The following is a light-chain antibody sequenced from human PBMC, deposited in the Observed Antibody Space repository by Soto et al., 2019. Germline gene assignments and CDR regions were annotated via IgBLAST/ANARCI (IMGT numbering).Light chain of an antibody. V-gene: IGLV2-14*01. Sequence: QSALTQPASVSGSPGQSITISCTGSSTDVGGYNYVSWYQQHPGKAPKLMIYDVSNRPSGVSNRFSGSKSGNTASLTISGPQAEDEDDYYCSSYTSSSTLGFGTGTKLTVL. CDR1: STDVGGYNY. CDR2: DVS. CDR3: SSYTSSSTLG. J-gene: IGLJ1*01.